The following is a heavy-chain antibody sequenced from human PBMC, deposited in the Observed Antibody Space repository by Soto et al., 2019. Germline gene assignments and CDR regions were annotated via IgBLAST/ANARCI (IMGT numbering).Heavy chain of an antibody. Sequence: QVRLIQSGAEVKKPGASVKVSCKASGYTFTIFGISWVRQAPGQGLEWMGWISTYNGDTKYTQQLQGRVTMTTDTSTSTAYMELRRLTSDDTAVYYCARLFCSSSSCDPGSDPWGQGTLVTVSS. J-gene: IGHJ5*02. D-gene: IGHD2-2*01. CDR2: ISTYNGDT. CDR1: GYTFTIFG. V-gene: IGHV1-18*01. CDR3: ARLFCSSSSCDPGSDP.